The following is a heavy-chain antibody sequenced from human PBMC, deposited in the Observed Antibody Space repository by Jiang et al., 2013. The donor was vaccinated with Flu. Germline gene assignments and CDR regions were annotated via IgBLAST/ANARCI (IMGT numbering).Heavy chain of an antibody. D-gene: IGHD4-11*01. CDR1: GDSVSANFGS. V-gene: IGHV6-1*01. Sequence: SQTLSLTCAISGDSVSANFGSWYWIRQSPSRGLEWLARTYYRSKWYNDYPPSLRSRITIIPDTSRNQFSLRLNSVTPEDTAVYYCAGWRQSGLDVWGQGTTV. J-gene: IGHJ6*02. CDR2: TYYRSKWYN. CDR3: AGWRQSGLDV.